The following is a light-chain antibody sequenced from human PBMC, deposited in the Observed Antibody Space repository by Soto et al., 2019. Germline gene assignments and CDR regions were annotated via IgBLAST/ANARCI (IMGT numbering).Light chain of an antibody. Sequence: EIVLTQSPATLSLSPGERATLSCRASQSVSSYLAWYQQKPGQAPRLLIYDASNRATGIPARFSGSGSGTDFTLTISSLEHEDVAVYSCQQRSTWPLTFGGGTKVEIK. J-gene: IGKJ4*01. CDR2: DAS. CDR1: QSVSSY. CDR3: QQRSTWPLT. V-gene: IGKV3-11*01.